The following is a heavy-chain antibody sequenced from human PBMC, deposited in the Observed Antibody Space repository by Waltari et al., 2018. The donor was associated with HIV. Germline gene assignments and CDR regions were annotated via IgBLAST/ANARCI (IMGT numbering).Heavy chain of an antibody. J-gene: IGHJ4*02. Sequence: QMLLSESGPGLVRPSETLSLRCTVSGVAKGRSASFWGWIRHPPGKGLEWIGSLSDTMTSNVNPSLKGRVKLSFDRSTSQVSLTLTSVAVADTSVYFCVVHRTSIPTRVDFWGQG. CDR2: LSDTMTS. D-gene: IGHD2-2*01. CDR3: VVHRTSIPTRVDF. CDR1: GVAKGRSASF. V-gene: IGHV4-39*07.